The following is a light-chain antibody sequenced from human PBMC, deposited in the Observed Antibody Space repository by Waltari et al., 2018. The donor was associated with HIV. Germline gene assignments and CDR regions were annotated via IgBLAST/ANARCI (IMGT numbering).Light chain of an antibody. CDR3: AVWDDSLKEV. CDR1: SSNIGSNA. V-gene: IGLV1-44*01. J-gene: IGLJ3*02. CDR2: GDN. Sequence: QSVLTQPPSASGTPGQGVTISCSGSSSNIGSNAVNWYQQLPGTAPKLLIYGDNQRPSGVPDRFSGSKSGTSASLAISGLQSEDEADYYCAVWDDSLKEVFGGGTKLTVL.